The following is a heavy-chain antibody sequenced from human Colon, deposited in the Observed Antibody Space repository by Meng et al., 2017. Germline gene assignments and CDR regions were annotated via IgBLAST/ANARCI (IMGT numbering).Heavy chain of an antibody. CDR3: ARRVHDGRHYHYFDY. D-gene: IGHD3-16*01. V-gene: IGHV4-39*01. J-gene: IGHJ4*02. CDR2: IYYSGAT. Sequence: QVQLQESGPGLVKPSGTLSLTCDVSGGSIRSTSNYWDWVRQPPGTRLEWIGSIYYSGATYYNPSLKSRVTMSVDTSKNQFSLRLSSVTAADTAVYFCARRVHDGRHYHYFDYWGQGALVTVSS. CDR1: GGSIRSTSNY.